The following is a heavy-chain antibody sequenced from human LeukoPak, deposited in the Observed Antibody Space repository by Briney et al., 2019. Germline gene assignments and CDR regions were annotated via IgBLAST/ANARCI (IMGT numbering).Heavy chain of an antibody. V-gene: IGHV4-34*01. D-gene: IGHD4-17*01. CDR3: ARGLVTTGDY. CDR1: GGSFSGYY. Sequence: SETLSLTCAVYGGSFSGYYWSWIRQPPGKGLEWIGEINHSGSTNYNPSLKSRVTISVDTSKNQFPLKLSSVTAADTAVYYCARGLVTTGDYWGQGTLVTVSS. CDR2: INHSGST. J-gene: IGHJ4*02.